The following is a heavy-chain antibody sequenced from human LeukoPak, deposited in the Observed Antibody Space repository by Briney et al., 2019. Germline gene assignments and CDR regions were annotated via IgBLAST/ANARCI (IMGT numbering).Heavy chain of an antibody. Sequence: SETLSLTCTVSGGSISSSNYYWGWIRQPPGMGLEWIGIIYYTGSTYYNASLNSRVTISIDASKNLFSLRLNSMTAADTAVYYCAKSGGYGLIDKWGQGTLVTVSS. V-gene: IGHV4-39*02. D-gene: IGHD1-26*01. CDR3: AKSGGYGLIDK. J-gene: IGHJ4*02. CDR2: IYYTGST. CDR1: GGSISSSNYY.